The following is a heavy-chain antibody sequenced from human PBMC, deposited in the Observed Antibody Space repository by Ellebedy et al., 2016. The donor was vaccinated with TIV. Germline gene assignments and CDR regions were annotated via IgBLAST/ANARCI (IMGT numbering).Heavy chain of an antibody. CDR3: ARTTAFDV. CDR2: VYNAVHT. CDR1: GASISRGH. D-gene: IGHD1-14*01. J-gene: IGHJ3*01. Sequence: SETLSLXCSVSGASISRGHWTWIRQPPGQGLQYIGYVYNAVHTNYNLSLNSRVAISVDTSRNQFSLRLNSMTAADTAVYYCARTTAFDVWGQGTMVTVSS. V-gene: IGHV4-59*01.